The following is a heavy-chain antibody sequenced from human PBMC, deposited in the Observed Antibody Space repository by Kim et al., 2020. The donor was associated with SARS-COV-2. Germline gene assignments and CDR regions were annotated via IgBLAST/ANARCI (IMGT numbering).Heavy chain of an antibody. V-gene: IGHV3-7*04. D-gene: IGHD2-2*01. J-gene: IGHJ4*02. Sequence: GGSLRLSCAASGFTFSIYWMSWVRQAPGKGLEWVANIKQDGSEKYYVDSVKGRFTISRDNAKNSLYLQMNSLRAEDTAVYYCARGGDQLLSLGTDYWGQG. CDR2: IKQDGSEK. CDR3: ARGGDQLLSLGTDY. CDR1: GFTFSIYW.